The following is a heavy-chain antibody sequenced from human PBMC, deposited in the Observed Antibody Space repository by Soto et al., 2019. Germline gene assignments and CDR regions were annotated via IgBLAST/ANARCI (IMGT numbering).Heavy chain of an antibody. CDR3: DRTYDASGYYHPGYYGVDV. Sequence: SETLSLTCTVSSGSIINNYWSWIRQPPGKGLEWIGYIYYTGRTYYNTSLESRVIISVDTSKNQFSLNLSSVSAADTAVYFCDRTYDASGYYHPGYYGVDVWGQGTTVTVSS. CDR1: SGSIINNY. D-gene: IGHD3-22*01. V-gene: IGHV4-59*08. J-gene: IGHJ6*02. CDR2: IYYTGRT.